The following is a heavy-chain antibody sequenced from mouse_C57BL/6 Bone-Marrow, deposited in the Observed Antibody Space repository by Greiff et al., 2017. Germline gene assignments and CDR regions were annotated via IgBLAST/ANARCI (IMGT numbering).Heavy chain of an antibody. CDR3: SMTTHYGYHWYFDV. Sequence: QVQLQQSGAELMKPGASVKLSCKATGYTFTGYWIEWVKQRPGHGLEWIGEILPGSGSTNYNEKFKGKATFTADTSSNTAYMQLSSLTTEDSAISACSMTTHYGYHWYFDVWGTGTTVTVSS. CDR1: GYTFTGYW. J-gene: IGHJ1*03. CDR2: ILPGSGST. D-gene: IGHD2-2*01. V-gene: IGHV1-9*01.